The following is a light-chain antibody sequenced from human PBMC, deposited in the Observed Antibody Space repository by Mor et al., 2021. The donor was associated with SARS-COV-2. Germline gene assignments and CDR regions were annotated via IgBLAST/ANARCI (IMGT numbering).Light chain of an antibody. Sequence: YGQKPGTAPKLLLNAASRLESGVPSRFSGSGSGTDYTLTISSLQPEDFATYYCQQYYSTRTFGQG. J-gene: IGKJ1*01. V-gene: IGKV1-NL1*01. CDR3: QQYYSTRT. CDR2: AAS.